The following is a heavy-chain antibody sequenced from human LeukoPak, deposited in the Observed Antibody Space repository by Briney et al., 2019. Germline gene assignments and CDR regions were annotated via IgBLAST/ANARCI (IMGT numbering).Heavy chain of an antibody. Sequence: GASVKVSCKASGGTFSSYAISWVRQAPGQGLEWMGGIIPIFGTANYAQKFQGRVTITADESTSTAYMELSSLRSEDTAVYCCARGVYDSSGYYDYWGQGTLVTVSS. CDR2: IIPIFGTA. CDR3: ARGVYDSSGYYDY. CDR1: GGTFSSYA. D-gene: IGHD3-22*01. V-gene: IGHV1-69*13. J-gene: IGHJ4*02.